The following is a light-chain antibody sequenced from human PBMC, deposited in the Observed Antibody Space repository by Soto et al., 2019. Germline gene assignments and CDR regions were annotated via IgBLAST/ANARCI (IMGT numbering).Light chain of an antibody. V-gene: IGKV1-39*01. CDR1: QSISTS. J-gene: IGKJ4*01. Sequence: DIQMTQSPSSLSASVGDRVTITCRASQSISTSLNWYQQKPGKAPELLIYAASSLQSGVPSRFSGSGSETDFTLTISSLQPEDFATYYFQQSYITALTCGGGTRVEIK. CDR3: QQSYITALT. CDR2: AAS.